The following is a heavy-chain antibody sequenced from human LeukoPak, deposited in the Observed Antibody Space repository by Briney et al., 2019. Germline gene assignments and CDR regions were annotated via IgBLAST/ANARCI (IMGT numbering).Heavy chain of an antibody. Sequence: GGSLRLSCAASGFTVSSNYMSWVRQAPGKGLEWVSVIYSGGSTYYADSVKGRFTISRDNSKNTLYLQMNSLRAEDTAVYYCARDAGYSGYDLPLFDYWGQGTLVTVSS. D-gene: IGHD5-12*01. CDR3: ARDAGYSGYDLPLFDY. J-gene: IGHJ4*02. V-gene: IGHV3-53*01. CDR1: GFTVSSNY. CDR2: IYSGGST.